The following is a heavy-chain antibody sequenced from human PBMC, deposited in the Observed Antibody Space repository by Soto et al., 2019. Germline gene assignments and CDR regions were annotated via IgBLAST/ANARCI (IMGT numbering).Heavy chain of an antibody. V-gene: IGHV3-33*01. D-gene: IGHD3-16*02. J-gene: IGHJ4*01. Sequence: QVQLVESGGGVVQPGRSLRLSCATSGFTFSNYAMHWVRQAPGKGLEWMAIIWYDGSEKYYADSAKGRLTISRDNSKNTVYLQTNSMRAEDTAVYYCARAAISLWLSEWGQGTLVTVSS. CDR1: GFTFSNYA. CDR3: ARAAISLWLSE. CDR2: IWYDGSEK.